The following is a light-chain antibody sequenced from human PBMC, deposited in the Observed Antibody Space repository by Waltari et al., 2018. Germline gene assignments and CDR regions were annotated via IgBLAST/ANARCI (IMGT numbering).Light chain of an antibody. Sequence: QSALTQPVSVSGSPGQSITISCTGTSGDVGGYNYVSWYQQHPGKAPKLMIYEVSNRPSGVSNRFSGSKSGNTASLTISGLQAEDEADYYCSSYTSSSTPYVFGTGTKVTVL. V-gene: IGLV2-14*01. J-gene: IGLJ1*01. CDR2: EVS. CDR3: SSYTSSSTPYV. CDR1: SGDVGGYNY.